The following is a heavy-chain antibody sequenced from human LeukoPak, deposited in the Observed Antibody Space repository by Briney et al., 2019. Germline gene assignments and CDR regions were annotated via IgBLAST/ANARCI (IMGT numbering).Heavy chain of an antibody. CDR1: GGSISSGGYS. J-gene: IGHJ6*02. CDR2: IYHSGST. D-gene: IGHD6-13*01. V-gene: IGHV4-30-2*01. CDR3: ARGARIAAAGRGYYYYGMDV. Sequence: KPSETLSLTCTVSGGSISSGGYSWSWIRQPPGKGLEWIGYIYHSGSTYYNPSLKSRVTISVDRSKNQFSLKLSSVTAADTAVYYCARGARIAAAGRGYYYYGMDVWGQGTTVTVSS.